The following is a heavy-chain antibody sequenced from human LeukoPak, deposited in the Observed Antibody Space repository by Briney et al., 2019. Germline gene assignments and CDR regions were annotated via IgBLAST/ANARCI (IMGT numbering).Heavy chain of an antibody. CDR1: GGSISGSSYY. Sequence: PSETLSLTCTVSGGSISGSSYYWGWIRQPPGKGLEYIGNIYYSGNAFHSPSLTSRVTISVDTSKNQFSLKLSSVTAADTTVYYCARDSKDRTYGDYYFSYWGQGTLVTVSS. CDR2: IYYSGNA. V-gene: IGHV4-39*07. J-gene: IGHJ4*02. CDR3: ARDSKDRTYGDYYFSY. D-gene: IGHD4-17*01.